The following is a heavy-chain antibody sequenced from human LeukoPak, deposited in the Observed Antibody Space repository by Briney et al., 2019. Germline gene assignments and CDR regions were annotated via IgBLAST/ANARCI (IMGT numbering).Heavy chain of an antibody. CDR2: IYYSGST. V-gene: IGHV4-39*01. J-gene: IGHJ6*03. Sequence: SETLSLTCTVSGGSISSSSYYWGWIRQPPGKGLEWIGSIYYSGSTYYNPSLKSRVTISVDTSKNQFSLKLSSVTAADTAVYYCASPYNWNDDYYYYYMDVWGKGTTVTVSS. CDR3: ASPYNWNDDYYYYYMDV. D-gene: IGHD1-20*01. CDR1: GGSISSSSYY.